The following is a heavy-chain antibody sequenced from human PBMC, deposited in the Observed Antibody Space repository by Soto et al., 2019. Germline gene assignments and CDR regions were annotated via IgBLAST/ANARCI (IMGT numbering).Heavy chain of an antibody. CDR1: GFTFSSYG. D-gene: IGHD2-2*02. Sequence: GGSLRLSCAASGFTFSSYGMHWVRQAPGKGLEWVAVIWYDGSNKYYADSVKGRFTISRDNSKNTLYLQMNSLRAEDTAVYYCARDFIVVVPAAVHYYYYGMDVWGQGTTVTAP. V-gene: IGHV3-33*01. CDR2: IWYDGSNK. CDR3: ARDFIVVVPAAVHYYYYGMDV. J-gene: IGHJ6*02.